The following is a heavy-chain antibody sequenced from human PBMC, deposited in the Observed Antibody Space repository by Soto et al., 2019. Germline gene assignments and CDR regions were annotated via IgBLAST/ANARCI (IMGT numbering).Heavy chain of an antibody. J-gene: IGHJ6*02. CDR3: AREAGIAALDPFYYYYGMDV. V-gene: IGHV3-7*05. CDR1: GFTFSSYW. CDR2: IKQDGSEK. Sequence: GGSLRLSCAASGFTFSSYWMSWVRQAPGKGLEWVANIKQDGSEKYYVDSVKGRFTISRDNAKNSLYLQMNSLRAEDTAVYYCAREAGIAALDPFYYYYGMDVWGQGTTVTVSS. D-gene: IGHD6-13*01.